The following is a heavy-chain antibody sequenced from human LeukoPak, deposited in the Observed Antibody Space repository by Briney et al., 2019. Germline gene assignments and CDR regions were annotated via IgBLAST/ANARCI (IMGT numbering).Heavy chain of an antibody. CDR2: IDGGNGDT. CDR1: GYNFFKYA. D-gene: IGHD2-15*01. J-gene: IGHJ4*02. CDR3: ARDQSRDIRVDFDY. V-gene: IGHV1-3*01. Sequence: ASVKVSCKTSGYNFFKYAIHWVRQAPGQRFEWMGWIDGGNGDTRFSQKFQDRVSFTRDTFATTVYMELTSLRSEDTAVYYCARDQSRDIRVDFDYWGQGTRVIVSS.